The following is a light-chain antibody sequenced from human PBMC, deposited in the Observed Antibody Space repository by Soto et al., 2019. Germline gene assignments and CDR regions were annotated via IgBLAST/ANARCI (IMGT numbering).Light chain of an antibody. Sequence: QSVLTQPASVSGSPVQSITISCTGTSSDVGGYNYVSWYQQHPGKAPKLMIYDVSNRPSGVSNRFSGSKSGNTASLTISGLHAEDEADYYCSSYTSSSTPHVVFGGGTQLTVL. CDR2: DVS. CDR1: SSDVGGYNY. J-gene: IGLJ2*01. V-gene: IGLV2-14*01. CDR3: SSYTSSSTPHVV.